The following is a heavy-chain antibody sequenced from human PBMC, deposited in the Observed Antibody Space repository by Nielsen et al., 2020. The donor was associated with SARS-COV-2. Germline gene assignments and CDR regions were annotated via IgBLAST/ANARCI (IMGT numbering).Heavy chain of an antibody. D-gene: IGHD2-15*01. J-gene: IGHJ5*02. CDR1: GFTLSSYE. CDR3: AREGYCSGGNCGWFEP. Sequence: GGSLRLSCAASGFTLSSYEMNWVRQAPGKGLEWVSHISSSGGRKYYGDSAKGRFTISRDNARNSLYLQMNSMRAEDTAVYYCAREGYCSGGNCGWFEPWGQGTQVTVSS. V-gene: IGHV3-48*03. CDR2: ISSSGGRK.